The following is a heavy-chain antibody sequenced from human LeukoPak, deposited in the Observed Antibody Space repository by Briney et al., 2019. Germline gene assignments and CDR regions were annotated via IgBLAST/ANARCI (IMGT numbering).Heavy chain of an antibody. J-gene: IGHJ6*02. CDR1: GGSISSGGYY. CDR3: ASTQGTGTDPRYYYGMDV. CDR2: IYYSGST. V-gene: IGHV4-31*03. Sequence: SETLSLTCTDSGGSISSGGYYWSWIRQHPGKGLEWIGYIYYSGSTYYNPSLKSRVTISVDTSKNQFSLKLSSVTAADTAVYYCASTQGTGTDPRYYYGMDVWGQGTTVTVSS. D-gene: IGHD1-1*01.